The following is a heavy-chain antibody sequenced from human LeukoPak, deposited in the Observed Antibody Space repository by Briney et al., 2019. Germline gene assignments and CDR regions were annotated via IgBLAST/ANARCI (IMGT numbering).Heavy chain of an antibody. V-gene: IGHV1-69*01. CDR3: ARDRFSYGDYDYYYYGMDV. J-gene: IGHJ6*02. Sequence: ASVKVSCKASGGTFSSYAISWVRQAPGQGLEWMGGIIPIFGTANYAQKFQGRVTITADESTSTAYMELSSLGSEDTAVYYCARDRFSYGDYDYYYYGMDVWGQGTTVTVSS. CDR2: IIPIFGTA. D-gene: IGHD4-17*01. CDR1: GGTFSSYA.